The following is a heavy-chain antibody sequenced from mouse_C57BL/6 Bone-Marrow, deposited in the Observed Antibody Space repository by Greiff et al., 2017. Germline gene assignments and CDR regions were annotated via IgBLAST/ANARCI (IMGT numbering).Heavy chain of an antibody. CDR1: GYAFTNYL. Sequence: QVQLQQSGAELVRPGTSVKVSCKASGYAFTNYLIEWVKQRPGQGLEWIGVINPGSGGTNYNEKFKGKATLTADKSSSTAYMQLSSLTSEDSAVYFCARFYYGNYGHGYFDVWGTGTTVTVSS. CDR2: INPGSGGT. V-gene: IGHV1-54*01. D-gene: IGHD2-1*01. CDR3: ARFYYGNYGHGYFDV. J-gene: IGHJ1*03.